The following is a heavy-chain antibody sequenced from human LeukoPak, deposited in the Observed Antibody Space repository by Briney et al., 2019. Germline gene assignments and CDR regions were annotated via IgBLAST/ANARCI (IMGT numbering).Heavy chain of an antibody. CDR1: GGSISSGGYY. Sequence: PSETLSLTCTVSGGSISSGGYYWSWLRQHPGKGPEWIAYIYYTSGAYYNPSLESRVSISLDASENQFSLKLSSVTAADTAVYYCARGRRELKYAPDYWGQGTLVTVSS. J-gene: IGHJ4*02. D-gene: IGHD2-2*01. V-gene: IGHV4-31*03. CDR3: ARGRRELKYAPDY. CDR2: IYYTSGA.